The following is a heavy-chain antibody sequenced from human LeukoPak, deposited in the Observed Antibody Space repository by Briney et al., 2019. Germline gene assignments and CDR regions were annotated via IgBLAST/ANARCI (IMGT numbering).Heavy chain of an antibody. D-gene: IGHD2-15*01. CDR3: ARAGLVVVAASIFSGHNDY. Sequence: PSETLSLTCTVSGGSISSYYWSWIRQPPGKGLEWIGYIYYSGSTNYNPSLKSRVTISVDTSKNQFSLKLSSVTAADTAVYYCARAGLVVVAASIFSGHNDYWGQGTLVTVSS. CDR1: GGSISSYY. V-gene: IGHV4-59*12. CDR2: IYYSGST. J-gene: IGHJ4*02.